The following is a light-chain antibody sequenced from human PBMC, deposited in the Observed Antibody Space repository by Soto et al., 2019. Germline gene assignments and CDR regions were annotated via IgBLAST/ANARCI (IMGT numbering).Light chain of an antibody. CDR3: QQRSNWPPLT. CDR1: QSVSSY. CDR2: DAS. J-gene: IGKJ4*01. V-gene: IGKV3-11*01. Sequence: EIVLTQSPDTLSLSPGERATLSCRASQSVSSYLAWYQQKPGQAPRLLIYDASNRATGIPARFSGSGSGTDFTLSISSLEPEDSAVYYCQQRSNWPPLTFGGGTKVEIK.